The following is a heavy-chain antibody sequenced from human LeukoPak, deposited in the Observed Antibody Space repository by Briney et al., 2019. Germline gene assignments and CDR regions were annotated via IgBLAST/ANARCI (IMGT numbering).Heavy chain of an antibody. D-gene: IGHD2-2*01. CDR2: INYSGST. CDR3: ARTAALQYCSSTSCYPYYYYMDV. CDR1: GGSISSYY. Sequence: KPSETLSLTCTVSGGSISSYYWSWIRQPPGEGLEWIGYINYSGSTNYNPSLKSRVTISVDTSKNQFSLKLSSVTAADTAVYYCARTAALQYCSSTSCYPYYYYMDVWGKGTTVTVSS. J-gene: IGHJ6*03. V-gene: IGHV4-59*08.